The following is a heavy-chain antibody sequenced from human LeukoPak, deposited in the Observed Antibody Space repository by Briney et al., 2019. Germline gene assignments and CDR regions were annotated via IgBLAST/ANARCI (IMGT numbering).Heavy chain of an antibody. V-gene: IGHV1-18*01. Sequence: ASVKVSCKASGYTFTSYGISWVRQAPGQGLEWMGWISAYNGNTNYAQKLQGRVTMTTDTSTSTAYMELRSLRSDDTAVYYCARGFRHSSSWYSAGDAFDIWGQGTMVTVAS. CDR1: GYTFTSYG. CDR3: ARGFRHSSSWYSAGDAFDI. D-gene: IGHD6-13*01. CDR2: ISAYNGNT. J-gene: IGHJ3*02.